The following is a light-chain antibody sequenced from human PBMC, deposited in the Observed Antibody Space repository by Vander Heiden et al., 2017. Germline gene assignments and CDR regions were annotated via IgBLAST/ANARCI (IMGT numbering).Light chain of an antibody. Sequence: QSVLTQPPSASGTPGPRVTISCSGSSSNIVPNYFSWYQQVPGTAPKLLIYTNNPRPSGVPARFSGSKSGTSASLAISGLRSEDEADYYCAAWDDSLTGRVFGGGTKLTVL. CDR3: AAWDDSLTGRV. CDR1: SSNIVPNY. J-gene: IGLJ3*02. V-gene: IGLV1-47*02. CDR2: TNN.